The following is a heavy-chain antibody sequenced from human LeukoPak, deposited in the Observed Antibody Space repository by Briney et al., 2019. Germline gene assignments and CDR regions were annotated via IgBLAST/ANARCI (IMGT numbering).Heavy chain of an antibody. CDR2: ISSSSSYI. D-gene: IGHD3-22*01. J-gene: IGHJ6*03. Sequence: GGSLRLSCAASGFTFSSYSTNWVRQAPGKGLEWVSSISSSSSYIYYADSVKGRFTISRDNAKNSLYLQMNSLRAEDTAVYYCARGNYYDSSGYFGYYYYYMDVWGKGTTVTVSS. CDR1: GFTFSSYS. CDR3: ARGNYYDSSGYFGYYYYYMDV. V-gene: IGHV3-21*01.